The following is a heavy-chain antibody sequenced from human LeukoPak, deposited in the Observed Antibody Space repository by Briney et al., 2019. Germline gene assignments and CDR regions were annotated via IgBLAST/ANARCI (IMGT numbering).Heavy chain of an antibody. J-gene: IGHJ4*02. CDR2: IYSDGST. CDR1: GFTVSSNY. CDR3: ARVRSGGYYFDY. V-gene: IGHV3-66*02. Sequence: SGGSLRLSRAASGFTVSSNYMTWVRQAPGKGLEWVSLIYSDGSTYYADSVKGRFTISRDNSKNTLCLQMNSLRAEDTAVYYCARVRSGGYYFDYWGQGTLVTVSS. D-gene: IGHD1-26*01.